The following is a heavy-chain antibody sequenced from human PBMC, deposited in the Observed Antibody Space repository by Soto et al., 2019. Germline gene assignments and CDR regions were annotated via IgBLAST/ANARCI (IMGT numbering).Heavy chain of an antibody. V-gene: IGHV4-30-4*01. Sequence: ASETLSLTCTVSGGSISSGDYYWSWIRQPPGKGLEWIGYIYYSGSTYYNPSLKSRVTISVDTSKNQFSLKLSSVTAADTAVYYCARDFLWSGYSDYYGMDVWGQGTTVTVSS. CDR3: ARDFLWSGYSDYYGMDV. J-gene: IGHJ6*02. CDR1: GGSISSGDYY. D-gene: IGHD3-3*01. CDR2: IYYSGST.